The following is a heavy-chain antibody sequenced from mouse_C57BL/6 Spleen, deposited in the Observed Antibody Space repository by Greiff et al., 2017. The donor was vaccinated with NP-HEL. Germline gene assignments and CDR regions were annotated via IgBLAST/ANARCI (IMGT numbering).Heavy chain of an antibody. V-gene: IGHV1-85*01. Sequence: VQLQQSGPELVKPGASVKLSCKASGYTFTSYDINWVQQTPGQGLEWIGWINHRVGSTKYNDKFKGKATLTVDTSSSTAYMELHSRTSEDYAVYLCARSLINTVVEGYCDYWGQGTTLTVSS. CDR2: INHRVGST. CDR3: ARSLINTVVEGYCDY. J-gene: IGHJ2*01. CDR1: GYTFTSYD. D-gene: IGHD1-1*01.